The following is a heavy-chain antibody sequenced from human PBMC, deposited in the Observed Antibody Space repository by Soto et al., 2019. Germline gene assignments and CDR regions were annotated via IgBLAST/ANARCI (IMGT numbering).Heavy chain of an antibody. CDR1: GFTFINYA. CDR2: ISGGGDAP. Sequence: EVQLLESGGGLVQPGGSLRLSCAGSGFTFINYAMNWVRQAPRKGLEWVSTISGGGDAPFFADSVRGRFTISGDNSKNTVTLQMNNLGVDDTAVYFCARKVPGSTSRPDYWYFDLWGRGTLVTVSS. J-gene: IGHJ2*01. D-gene: IGHD3-10*01. CDR3: ARKVPGSTSRPDYWYFDL. V-gene: IGHV3-23*01.